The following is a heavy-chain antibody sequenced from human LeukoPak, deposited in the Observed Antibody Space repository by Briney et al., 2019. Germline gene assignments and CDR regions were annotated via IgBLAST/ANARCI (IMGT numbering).Heavy chain of an antibody. CDR3: ARTDSSGYYYRDHDY. Sequence: ASVKVSCKASGYTFTSYGISWVRQAPGQGLEWMGWISAYNGNTNYAQKLQGRVTMTTDTSTSTAYMELRSLRSDDTAVYYCARTDSSGYYYRDHDYWGQGTLVTVSS. D-gene: IGHD3-22*01. V-gene: IGHV1-18*01. J-gene: IGHJ4*02. CDR1: GYTFTSYG. CDR2: ISAYNGNT.